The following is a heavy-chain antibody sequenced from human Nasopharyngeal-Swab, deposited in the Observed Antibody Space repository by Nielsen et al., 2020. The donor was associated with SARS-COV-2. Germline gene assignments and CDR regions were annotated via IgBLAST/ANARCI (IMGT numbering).Heavy chain of an antibody. V-gene: IGHV4-34*01. CDR3: ARARYCSGGSCYRRNNWFDP. CDR2: INDSGST. J-gene: IGHJ5*02. D-gene: IGHD2-15*01. CDR1: GGSFSGYY. Sequence: SETLSLTCAVYGGSFSGYYWSWIRQPPGQRLEWIGEINDSGSTNYNPSLKSRVTISVDTSKNQFSLKLSSVTAADTAVYYCARARYCSGGSCYRRNNWFDPWGQGTLVTVSS.